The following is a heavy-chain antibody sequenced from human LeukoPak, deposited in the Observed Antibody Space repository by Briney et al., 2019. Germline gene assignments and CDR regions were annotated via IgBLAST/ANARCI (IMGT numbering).Heavy chain of an antibody. Sequence: GGSLRLSCAASGFTFSSYEMNWVRQAPGKGLEWVSYISSSGSTIYYADSVKGRFTISRDNAKNSLYLQMNSLRAEDTAVYYCAKDQQLERRLSGYFDYWGQGTLVTVSS. V-gene: IGHV3-48*03. CDR1: GFTFSSYE. CDR3: AKDQQLERRLSGYFDY. CDR2: ISSSGSTI. D-gene: IGHD1-1*01. J-gene: IGHJ4*02.